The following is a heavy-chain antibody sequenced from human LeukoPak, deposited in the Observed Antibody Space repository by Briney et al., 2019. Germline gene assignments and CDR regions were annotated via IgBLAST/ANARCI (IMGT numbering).Heavy chain of an antibody. D-gene: IGHD6-19*01. CDR1: GGSFSGFY. J-gene: IGHJ4*02. CDR3: VRLVLEDIYVIAVPDKYYFDY. V-gene: IGHV4-34*01. CDR2: LYHSGST. Sequence: PSETLSLTCAVYGGSFSGFYWGWIRQPPGKGLEWIGGLYHSGSTHYNPSLKSRVTISVDTSRNQFFLELTSVTAADTALYYCVRLVLEDIYVIAVPDKYYFDYWGQGILVTVSS.